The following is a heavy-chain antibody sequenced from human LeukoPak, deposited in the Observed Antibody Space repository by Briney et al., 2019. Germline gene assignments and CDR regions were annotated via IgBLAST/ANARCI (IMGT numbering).Heavy chain of an antibody. Sequence: SETLSLTCTVSGGSISSYYWSWIRQPPGKGLEWIGYIYYSGSTNYNPSLKSRVTISVDTSKNQFSLKLSSVTAADTAVYYCARIVGTMVRGVIIPNWFDPWGQGTLVTASS. CDR3: ARIVGTMVRGVIIPNWFDP. V-gene: IGHV4-59*01. D-gene: IGHD3-10*01. CDR1: GGSISSYY. CDR2: IYYSGST. J-gene: IGHJ5*02.